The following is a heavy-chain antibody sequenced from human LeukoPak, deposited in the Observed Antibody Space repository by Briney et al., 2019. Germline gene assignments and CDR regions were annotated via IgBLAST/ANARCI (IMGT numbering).Heavy chain of an antibody. J-gene: IGHJ4*02. D-gene: IGHD5-18*01. CDR2: IYYSGST. CDR3: ARGDTAMVTSFDY. Sequence: SETLSLTCTVSGGSISSNSYYWGWIRQPPGKGLEWIGSIYYSGSTYYNPSLKSRVTISVDTSKNQFSLKLSSVTAADTAVYYCARGDTAMVTSFDYWGQGTLVTVSS. V-gene: IGHV4-39*07. CDR1: GGSISSNSYY.